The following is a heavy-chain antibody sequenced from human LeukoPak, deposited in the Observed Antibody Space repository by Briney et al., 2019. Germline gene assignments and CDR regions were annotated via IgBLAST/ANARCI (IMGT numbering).Heavy chain of an antibody. D-gene: IGHD3-9*01. CDR1: GGTFSSYA. Sequence: AGKVSCKASGGTFSSYAISWVRQAPGQGLEWMGGIIPIFGTANYAPKFQGRVTITADESTSTAYMVLSSLRSEDTAVYYCAREGYYDILTGIDYFDYWGQGTLV. CDR2: IIPIFGTA. J-gene: IGHJ4*02. V-gene: IGHV1-69*13. CDR3: AREGYYDILTGIDYFDY.